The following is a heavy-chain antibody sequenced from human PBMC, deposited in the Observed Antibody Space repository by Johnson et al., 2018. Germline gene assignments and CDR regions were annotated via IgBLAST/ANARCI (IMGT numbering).Heavy chain of an antibody. V-gene: IGHV3-30-3*02. CDR3: ARAPGIVGGTYFDS. D-gene: IGHD1-26*01. CDR1: GFTFSTFA. CDR2: IAYDATKK. Sequence: QEQLVESGGGVVEHGRSMSLSCAASGFTFSTFAMNWVRQPPGKGLEWLALIAYDATKKNYAPSVIGRFTIPRDNLKYTVSLQKDNLTSEETAVYYCARAPGIVGGTYFDSWGQGTLVTVSS. J-gene: IGHJ4*02.